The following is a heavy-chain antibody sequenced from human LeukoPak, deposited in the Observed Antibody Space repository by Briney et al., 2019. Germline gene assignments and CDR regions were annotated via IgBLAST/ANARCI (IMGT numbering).Heavy chain of an antibody. D-gene: IGHD3-22*01. V-gene: IGHV3-30*02. J-gene: IGHJ4*02. CDR3: AKDRSSGYYGIGY. CDR2: IRYDGSNK. Sequence: GGSLRLSCAASGFTFSSYGMHWVRQAPGKGLEWVAFIRYDGSNKYYADSVKGRFTISRDNSKNTLYLQMNSLRAEDTAVYYCAKDRSSGYYGIGYWGQGTLVTVSS. CDR1: GFTFSSYG.